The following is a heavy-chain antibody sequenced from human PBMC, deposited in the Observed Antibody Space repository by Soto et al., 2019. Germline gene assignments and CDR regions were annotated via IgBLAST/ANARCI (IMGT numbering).Heavy chain of an antibody. CDR1: GFTFGDYA. CDR3: SRGRVAGTFDY. V-gene: IGHV3-49*04. J-gene: IGHJ4*02. Sequence: PGGSLRLSCTGSGFTFGDYAMSWVRQAPGKGLEWLGFIRSKASGGTTEYAASVKGRFTVSRDDSKSIAYLQMNGLITEDTAVYYCSRGRVAGTFDYWGQGTLVTVSS. CDR2: IRSKASGGTT. D-gene: IGHD6-19*01.